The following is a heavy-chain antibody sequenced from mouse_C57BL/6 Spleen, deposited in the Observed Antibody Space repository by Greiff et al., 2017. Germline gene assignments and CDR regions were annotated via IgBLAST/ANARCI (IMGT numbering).Heavy chain of an antibody. D-gene: IGHD2-4*01. V-gene: IGHV2-6-1*01. J-gene: IGHJ4*01. CDR1: GFSLTSYG. CDR3: ARHKDYDSYAMDY. CDR2: IWSDGST. Sequence: QVQLKESGPGLVAPSQSLSITCTVSGFSLTSYGVHWVRQPPGKGLEWLVVIWSDGSTTYNSALKSRLSISKDNSKSQVFLKMNGLQTGDTAMYYCARHKDYDSYAMDYWGQGTSVTVSS.